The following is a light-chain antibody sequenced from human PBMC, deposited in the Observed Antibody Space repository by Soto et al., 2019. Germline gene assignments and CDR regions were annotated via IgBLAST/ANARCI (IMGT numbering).Light chain of an antibody. J-gene: IGLJ1*01. V-gene: IGLV2-14*01. CDR3: SSFTNTITRYA. CDR1: SSDVGGYNY. Sequence: QSVLTQPASVSGSPGQSITISYTGTSSDVGGYNYVSWFQHHPGKAPKLIIYEVSYRPSGVSNRFSGSKSGDTASLTISGLQAEDEADYYCSSFTNTITRYAFGTGTKVTV. CDR2: EVS.